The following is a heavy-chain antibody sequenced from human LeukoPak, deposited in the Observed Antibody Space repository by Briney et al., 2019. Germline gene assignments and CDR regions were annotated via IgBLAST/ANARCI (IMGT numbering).Heavy chain of an antibody. J-gene: IGHJ4*02. V-gene: IGHV4-39*07. CDR1: GGSISSSSYY. Sequence: PSETLSLTCTVSGGSISSSSYYWGWIRQPPGKGLEWIGSIYYSGSTYYNPSLKSRVTISVDTSKNQFSLKLSSVTAADTAVYYCARSGSVVVTSSDFDYWGQGTLVTVSS. D-gene: IGHD3-22*01. CDR3: ARSGSVVVTSSDFDY. CDR2: IYYSGST.